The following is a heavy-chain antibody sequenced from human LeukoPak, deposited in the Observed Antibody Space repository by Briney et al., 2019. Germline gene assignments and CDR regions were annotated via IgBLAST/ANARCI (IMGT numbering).Heavy chain of an antibody. Sequence: SETLSLTCTVSGGSISSYYWSWIRQPPGKGLEWIGYIYYSGSTNYNPSLKSRVTISVDTSKNQFSLKLSSVTAADTAVYYCARDTTYYYDSSGYYAFDIWGQGTMVTVSS. V-gene: IGHV4-59*01. CDR3: ARDTTYYYDSSGYYAFDI. CDR2: IYYSGST. D-gene: IGHD3-22*01. J-gene: IGHJ3*02. CDR1: GGSISSYY.